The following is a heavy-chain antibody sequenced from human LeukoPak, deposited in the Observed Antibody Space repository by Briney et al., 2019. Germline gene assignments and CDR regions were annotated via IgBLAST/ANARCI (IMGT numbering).Heavy chain of an antibody. CDR2: ISGSGDST. J-gene: IGHJ4*02. CDR3: AKLLYYYDSSQPY. Sequence: QPGGSLRPSCVASGFTFSNYAMSWVRQAPGKGLEWVSAISGSGDSTNYADSVKGRFTISRDNSKNTLYLQMNSLRAEDTAVYYCAKLLYYYDSSQPYWGQGTLVTVSS. CDR1: GFTFSNYA. V-gene: IGHV3-23*01. D-gene: IGHD3-22*01.